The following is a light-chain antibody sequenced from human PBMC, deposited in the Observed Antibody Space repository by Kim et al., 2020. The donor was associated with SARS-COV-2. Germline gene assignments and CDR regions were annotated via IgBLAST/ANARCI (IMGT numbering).Light chain of an antibody. J-gene: IGLJ2*01. CDR3: AAWDDSLNGHVV. V-gene: IGLV1-44*01. CDR1: GANIASNT. Sequence: QRVTHSCSGSGANIASNTVNWYQQRPGTAPKLLIYSNNQRPSGVPDRFSGSKSGTSASLAISGLQSEDEADYYCAAWDDSLNGHVVFGGGTQLTVL. CDR2: SNN.